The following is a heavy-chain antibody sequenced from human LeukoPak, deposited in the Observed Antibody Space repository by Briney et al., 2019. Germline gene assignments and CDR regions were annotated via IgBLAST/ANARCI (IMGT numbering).Heavy chain of an antibody. CDR3: AKDPYDSTFDY. Sequence: PGGSLRLSCAASGFTVSSNYMSWVRQAPGKGLEWVSVIYSGGSTYYADSVKGRFTISRDNSKNTLYLQMNSLRAEDTAVYYCAKDPYDSTFDYWGQGTLVTVSS. CDR1: GFTVSSNY. V-gene: IGHV3-53*01. D-gene: IGHD3-22*01. J-gene: IGHJ4*02. CDR2: IYSGGST.